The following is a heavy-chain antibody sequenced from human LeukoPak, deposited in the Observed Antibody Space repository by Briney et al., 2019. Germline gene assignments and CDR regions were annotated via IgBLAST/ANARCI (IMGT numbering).Heavy chain of an antibody. CDR2: IKQDGSEK. J-gene: IGHJ4*02. CDR1: GFNFGGHW. V-gene: IGHV3-7*03. CDR3: AGGGGYLIEK. Sequence: PGGSLRLSCIASGFNFGGHWMNWVRQAPGKGLEWVANIKQDGSEKFYVDSVRGRFTISRDNAKNSLYLQMDSLSAEDTALYYCAGGGGYLIEKWGQGTPVTVSS. D-gene: IGHD2-15*01.